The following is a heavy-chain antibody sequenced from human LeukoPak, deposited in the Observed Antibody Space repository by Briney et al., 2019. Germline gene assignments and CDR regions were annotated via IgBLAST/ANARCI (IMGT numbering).Heavy chain of an antibody. CDR1: GFTFSSYA. CDR3: ARDPHYYDILTGYYVFDY. J-gene: IGHJ4*02. Sequence: GGSLRLSCAASGFTFSSYAMHWVRQAPGKGLEWVAVISYDGRNKYYADSVKGRFTISRDNSKNTLYLQMDSLRAEDTAVYYCARDPHYYDILTGYYVFDYWGQGTLVTVSS. D-gene: IGHD3-9*01. CDR2: ISYDGRNK. V-gene: IGHV3-30*04.